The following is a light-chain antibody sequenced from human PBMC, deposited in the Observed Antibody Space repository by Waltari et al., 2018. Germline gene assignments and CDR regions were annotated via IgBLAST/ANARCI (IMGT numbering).Light chain of an antibody. Sequence: DIQMTQSPSSLSASVGDRVTITCQASQDISNNLNWYQHKRGKAPKLLIYDASKLETGVPARFSGTRSGTDFTFTIRGLQSEDIATYYCQQYDNLPPYTFGQGTKLEIK. J-gene: IGKJ2*01. V-gene: IGKV1-33*01. CDR2: DAS. CDR3: QQYDNLPPYT. CDR1: QDISNN.